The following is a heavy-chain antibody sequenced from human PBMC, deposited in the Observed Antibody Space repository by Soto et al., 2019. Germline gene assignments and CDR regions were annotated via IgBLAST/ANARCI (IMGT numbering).Heavy chain of an antibody. V-gene: IGHV4-39*01. CDR1: GGSVSSSSYY. CDR2: VYYSGST. D-gene: IGHD3-9*01. J-gene: IGHJ4*02. Sequence: SETLSLTCTVSGGSVSSSSYYWGWVRQPPGKGLEWIGIVYYSGSTYHNPSLESRVTISVDKSKNQFSLKLMSLSAADTAVYYCGRLEGLATISYYFDYWGQGALVTVSS. CDR3: GRLEGLATISYYFDY.